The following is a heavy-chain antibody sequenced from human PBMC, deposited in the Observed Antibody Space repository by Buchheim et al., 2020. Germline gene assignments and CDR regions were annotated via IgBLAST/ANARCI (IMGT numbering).Heavy chain of an antibody. CDR1: GASISSHY. J-gene: IGHJ6*02. Sequence: QVQLQESGPGLVKPSETLSLTCIVSGASISSHYWSWIRQPPGKGLDWIGYIYSGTTNYRPSLKRRVTISVETPKNQLSLTLSSVTAADTAVYYCARVTTKKVNYFYYYAMDVWGQGTT. CDR2: IYSGTT. V-gene: IGHV4-59*11. D-gene: IGHD4-17*01. CDR3: ARVTTKKVNYFYYYAMDV.